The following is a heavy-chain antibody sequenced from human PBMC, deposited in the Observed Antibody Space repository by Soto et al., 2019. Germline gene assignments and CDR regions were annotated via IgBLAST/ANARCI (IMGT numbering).Heavy chain of an antibody. J-gene: IGHJ5*02. V-gene: IGHV4-39*01. CDR1: GGSISSSSYY. D-gene: IGHD2-15*01. CDR3: ARPYCSGGSCYSEDNWFDP. Sequence: KASETLSLTCTVSGGSISSSSYYWGWIRQPPGKGLEWIGSIYYSGSTYYNPSLKSRVTIPVDTSKNQFSLKLSSVTAADTAVYYCARPYCSGGSCYSEDNWFDPWGQGTLVTVSS. CDR2: IYYSGST.